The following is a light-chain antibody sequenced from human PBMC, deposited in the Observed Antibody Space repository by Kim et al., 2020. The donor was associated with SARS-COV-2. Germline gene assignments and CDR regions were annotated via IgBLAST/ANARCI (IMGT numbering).Light chain of an antibody. CDR2: AVS. Sequence: SASLVARVSISCRTSQGINNYLAWLQQNPGKAPKSLIYAVSSLQSGVPSRFSGSGSGTDFTLTINSLQPEDLATYYCQQYSTYPLTFGGGTKVEIK. CDR1: QGINNY. V-gene: IGKV1-16*01. CDR3: QQYSTYPLT. J-gene: IGKJ4*01.